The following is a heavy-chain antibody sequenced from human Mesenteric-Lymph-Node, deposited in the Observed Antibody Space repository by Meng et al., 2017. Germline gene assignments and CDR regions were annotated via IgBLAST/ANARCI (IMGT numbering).Heavy chain of an antibody. V-gene: IGHV3-21*01. J-gene: IGHJ4*02. CDR3: VRQRGPNDD. CDR1: GFTFSAYS. Sequence: GGSLRLSCAASGFTFSAYSMNWVRQAPGKGLEWLSSISSSSSYIYYADSLKGRFTISRDNAKNSVYLQMNSLRAEDTALYYCVRQRGPNDDWGQGTLVTVSS. CDR2: ISSSSSYI.